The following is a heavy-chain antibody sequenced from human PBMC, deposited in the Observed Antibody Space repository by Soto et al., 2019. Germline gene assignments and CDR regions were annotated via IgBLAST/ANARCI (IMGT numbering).Heavy chain of an antibody. V-gene: IGHV4-30-4*01. J-gene: IGHJ6*02. D-gene: IGHD1-7*01. CDR1: GGSISSGDYY. CDR3: ARDNCITGTTWGCYYGMDV. CDR2: IYYSGST. Sequence: LSLTCTVSGGSISSGDYYWSWIRQPPGKGLEWIGYIYYSGSTYYNPSLKSRVTISVDTSKNQFSLQLNSVTPEDTAVYYCARDNCITGTTWGCYYGMDVWGQGTTVTVSS.